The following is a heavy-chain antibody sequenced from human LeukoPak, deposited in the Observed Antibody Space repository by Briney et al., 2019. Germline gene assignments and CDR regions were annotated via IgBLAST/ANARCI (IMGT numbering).Heavy chain of an antibody. J-gene: IGHJ5*02. CDR2: ISAYNGNT. D-gene: IGHD6-13*01. CDR3: ARASSSWYIPPYEP. CDR1: GYTFTSYG. Sequence: GASVKVSCKASGYTFTSYGISWVRQAPGQGLEWMGWISAYNGNTNYAQKLQGRVTMTTDTSTSTAYMELRSLRSDDTAVYYCARASSSWYIPPYEPWGQGTIVTVSS. V-gene: IGHV1-18*01.